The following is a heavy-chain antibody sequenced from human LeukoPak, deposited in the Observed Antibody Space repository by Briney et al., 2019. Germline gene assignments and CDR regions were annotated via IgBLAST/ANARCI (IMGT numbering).Heavy chain of an antibody. CDR3: ARVGRWGNY. Sequence: SETLSLTCTVSGGSISDAAYYWSWIRQHPGEGLKWIGYIYYSGSTSYNPSLKSRVTISVDTSKNQFSLKLTSVTAADTAVYYCARVGRWGNYWGQGTLVTVSS. CDR1: GGSISDAAYY. CDR2: IYYSGST. V-gene: IGHV4-31*03. J-gene: IGHJ4*02. D-gene: IGHD3-16*01.